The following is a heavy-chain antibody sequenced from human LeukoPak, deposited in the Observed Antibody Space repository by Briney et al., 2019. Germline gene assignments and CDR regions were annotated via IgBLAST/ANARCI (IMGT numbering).Heavy chain of an antibody. Sequence: SETLSLTCAVSGGSISSANWWSWIRQPPGKGLEWIGSIYDSGSTYYNPSLKSRVTISVDTSKNQFSLKLNSVTAADTAVYYCARHYGPWGQGTLVTVSS. CDR1: GGSISSANW. V-gene: IGHV4-39*01. D-gene: IGHD3-10*01. J-gene: IGHJ5*02. CDR3: ARHYGP. CDR2: IYDSGST.